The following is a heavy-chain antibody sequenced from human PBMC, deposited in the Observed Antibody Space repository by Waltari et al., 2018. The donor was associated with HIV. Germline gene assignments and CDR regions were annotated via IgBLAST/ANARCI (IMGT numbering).Heavy chain of an antibody. CDR2: INHSGST. V-gene: IGHV4-34*01. CDR3: VNGDYRLELGW. J-gene: IGHJ4*02. CDR1: GGSFSGYY. Sequence: QVQLQQWGAGLLKPSETLSLTCAVYGGSFSGYYWSWIRQPPGKGLEWIGEINHSGSTNYNPSLKSRVTISVDTSKNQFSLKLSSVTAADTAVYYCVNGDYRLELGWWGQGTLVTVSS. D-gene: IGHD4-17*01.